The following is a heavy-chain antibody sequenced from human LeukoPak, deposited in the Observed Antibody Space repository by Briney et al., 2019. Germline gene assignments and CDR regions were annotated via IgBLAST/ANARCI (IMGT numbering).Heavy chain of an antibody. CDR2: IKEDGGVK. V-gene: IGHV3-7*01. CDR1: GFTFSDAW. Sequence: GGSLRLSCVASGFTFSDAWMAWVRRAPGKGLEWVANIKEDGGVKNYVDSVRGRFTISRDNAKKSLFLQMNSLRAEDSAVYYCARDRAYSSFDYWGPGTLVTVSS. CDR3: ARDRAYSSFDY. J-gene: IGHJ4*02. D-gene: IGHD6-13*01.